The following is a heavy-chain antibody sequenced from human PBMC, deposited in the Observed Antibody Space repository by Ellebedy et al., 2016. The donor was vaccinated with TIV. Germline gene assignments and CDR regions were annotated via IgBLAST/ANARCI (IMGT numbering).Heavy chain of an antibody. CDR2: IIPIFGTA. CDR3: ARDGAPPGWYYYYYYGMDV. Sequence: AASVKVSCKASGGTFSSYAISWVRQAPGQGLEWMGGIIPIFGTANYAQKFQGRVTITADESTSTAYMELSSLRSEDTAVYYCARDGAPPGWYYYYYYGMDVWGQGTTVTVSS. CDR1: GGTFSSYA. D-gene: IGHD6-19*01. V-gene: IGHV1-69*13. J-gene: IGHJ6*02.